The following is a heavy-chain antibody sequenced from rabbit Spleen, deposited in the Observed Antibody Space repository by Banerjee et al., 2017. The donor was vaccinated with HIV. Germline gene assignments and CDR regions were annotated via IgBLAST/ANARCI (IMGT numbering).Heavy chain of an antibody. CDR2: IAGSSSGFT. D-gene: IGHD6-1*01. J-gene: IGHJ6*01. Sequence: QSLEESGGGLVQPEGSLTLTCTASGFSFNKNYYMCWVRQAPGKGLEWISCIAGSSSGFTYSATWAKGRFTCSKTSSTTVTLQMTSLTAADTARYFCARGGRSYSLWGQGTL. CDR1: GFSFNKNYY. CDR3: ARGGRSYSL. V-gene: IGHV1S40*01.